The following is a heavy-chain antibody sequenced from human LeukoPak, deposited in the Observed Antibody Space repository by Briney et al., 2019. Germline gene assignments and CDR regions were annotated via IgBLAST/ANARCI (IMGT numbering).Heavy chain of an antibody. Sequence: GGSLRLSCAASGFTVSSNYMSWVRQAPGKGLEWVSVIYSGGSTYYADSVKGRFTISRDNSKNTLYLQMNSLRAEDTAVYYCAKGSSDTIVVVPAAIVFDYWGQGTLVTVSS. V-gene: IGHV3-53*01. CDR1: GFTVSSNY. CDR3: AKGSSDTIVVVPAAIVFDY. D-gene: IGHD2-2*01. CDR2: IYSGGST. J-gene: IGHJ4*02.